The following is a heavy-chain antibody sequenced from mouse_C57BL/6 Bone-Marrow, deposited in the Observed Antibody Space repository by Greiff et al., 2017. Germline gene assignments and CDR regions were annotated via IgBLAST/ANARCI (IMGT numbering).Heavy chain of an antibody. D-gene: IGHD1-1*01. CDR2: IYPGSGST. CDR1: GYTFTSYW. J-gene: IGHJ2*01. V-gene: IGHV1-55*01. Sequence: QVQLQQPGAELVKPGASVKMSCKASGYTFTSYWITWVKQRPGQGLEWIGDIYPGSGSTNYNEKFKSKATLTVDTSSSTAYMQLSSLTSEDSAVYYCASGRDYYGSSYCDYWGQGTTLTVSS. CDR3: ASGRDYYGSSYCDY.